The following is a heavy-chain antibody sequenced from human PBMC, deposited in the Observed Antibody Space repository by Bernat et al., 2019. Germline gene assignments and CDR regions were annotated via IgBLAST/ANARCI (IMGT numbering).Heavy chain of an antibody. CDR3: ARDYRVFGEYYFDY. CDR2: IYYSGST. Sequence: QVQLQESGPGLVKPSETLSLTCTVSGGSISSYYWSWIRQPPGKGLEWIGYIYYSGSTNYNPSLKSRVTISVDTSKNQFSLKLSSVTAADTAVYYCARDYRVFGEYYFDYWGQGTLVTVSS. V-gene: IGHV4-59*01. D-gene: IGHD3-3*01. J-gene: IGHJ4*02. CDR1: GGSISSYY.